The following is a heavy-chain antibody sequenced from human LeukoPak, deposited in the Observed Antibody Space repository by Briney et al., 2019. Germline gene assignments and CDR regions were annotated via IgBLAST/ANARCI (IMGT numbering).Heavy chain of an antibody. CDR2: ISGSGGST. D-gene: IGHD4-17*01. J-gene: IGHJ4*02. Sequence: GRSLRLSCAASGFTFSSYAMSWVRQAPGKGLEWVSGISGSGGSTYYADSVKGRFTISRDNSKNTLSLQMTSLRAEDTAVYYCAKAGHGDYYFDYWGQGTLGTVSS. CDR3: AKAGHGDYYFDY. V-gene: IGHV3-23*01. CDR1: GFTFSSYA.